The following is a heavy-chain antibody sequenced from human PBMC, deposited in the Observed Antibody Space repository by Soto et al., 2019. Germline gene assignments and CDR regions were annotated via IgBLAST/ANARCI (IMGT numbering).Heavy chain of an antibody. CDR1: GFTFSRFS. Sequence: GGTRRLSCLVSGFTFSRFSMSWVRHAPGNGLEWVSTISPPGGTTFYADSARGRFTISRDNSKNTLYLELNSLRAEDTAIYYCAKDLTPIQLWPSSFDFWGQGTLVTVSS. J-gene: IGHJ4*02. D-gene: IGHD5-18*01. CDR3: AKDLTPIQLWPSSFDF. CDR2: ISPPGGTT. V-gene: IGHV3-23*01.